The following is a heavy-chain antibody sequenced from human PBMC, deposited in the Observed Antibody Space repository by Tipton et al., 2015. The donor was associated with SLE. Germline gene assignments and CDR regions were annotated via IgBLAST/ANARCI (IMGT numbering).Heavy chain of an antibody. CDR1: GFTFDDYG. J-gene: IGHJ5*02. D-gene: IGHD4-17*01. CDR2: INWNGGST. V-gene: IGHV3-20*04. Sequence: QLVQSGGGVVRPGGSLRLSCAASGFTFDDYGMSWVRQAPGKGLEWVSGINWNGGSTGYADSVKGRFTISRDNAKKTLYLQMNSLRAEDTAVYYCARSYGDYSAMRFDPWGQGTLVTVSS. CDR3: ARSYGDYSAMRFDP.